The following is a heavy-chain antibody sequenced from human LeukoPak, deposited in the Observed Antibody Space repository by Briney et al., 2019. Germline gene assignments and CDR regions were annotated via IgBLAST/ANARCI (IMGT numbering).Heavy chain of an antibody. Sequence: GASVKVSCKASGYTFTGYYMHWVRQAPGQGLEWMGWISAYNGNTNYAQKLQGRVTMTTDTSTSTAYMELRSLRSDDTAVYYCARDSSGWYQNYYYYYYMDVWGKGTTVTVSS. V-gene: IGHV1-18*04. CDR3: ARDSSGWYQNYYYYYYMDV. CDR1: GYTFTGYY. D-gene: IGHD6-19*01. CDR2: ISAYNGNT. J-gene: IGHJ6*03.